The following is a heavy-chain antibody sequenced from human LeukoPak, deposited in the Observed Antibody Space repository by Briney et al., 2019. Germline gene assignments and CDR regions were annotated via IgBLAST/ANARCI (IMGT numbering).Heavy chain of an antibody. CDR2: IYYSGST. J-gene: IGHJ4*02. CDR1: GFTFSTYG. CDR3: ARTNQPFDH. D-gene: IGHD2-2*01. Sequence: GSLRLSCAASGFTFSTYGMSWIRQPPGKGLEWIGSIYYSGSTYYNPSLKSRVTISVDTSKNQFSLKLSSVTAADTAVYYCARTNQPFDHWGQGTLVTVSS. V-gene: IGHV4-39*01.